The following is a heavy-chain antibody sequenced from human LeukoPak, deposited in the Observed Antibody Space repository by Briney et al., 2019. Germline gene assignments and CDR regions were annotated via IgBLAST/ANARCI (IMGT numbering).Heavy chain of an antibody. CDR1: IHSIRSYK. CDR2: FYYSGST. Sequence: RPQSLSFPHTVPIHSIRSYKRGWVPRRPRKGLAWIAYFYYSGSTNYNPSLKSRVTISLDTSKNQFSLKLTSMTAADPPWYFCARERDSGISAYWGQGTLVTASS. J-gene: IGHJ1*01. D-gene: IGHD1-26*01. CDR3: ARERDSGISAY. V-gene: IGHV4-59*01.